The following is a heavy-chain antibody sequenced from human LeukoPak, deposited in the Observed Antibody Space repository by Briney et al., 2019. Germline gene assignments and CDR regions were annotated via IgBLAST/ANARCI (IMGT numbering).Heavy chain of an antibody. D-gene: IGHD5-18*01. J-gene: IGHJ4*02. CDR3: AKGGYSFPYYFDY. Sequence: GGSLRLSCAASGFTFSSYGMHWVRQAPGKGLEWVAFIRYDGSNKYYEDSVKGRFTISRDNSKNTLYLQMNSLRAEDTAVYYCAKGGYSFPYYFDYWGQGTLVTVSS. V-gene: IGHV3-30*02. CDR2: IRYDGSNK. CDR1: GFTFSSYG.